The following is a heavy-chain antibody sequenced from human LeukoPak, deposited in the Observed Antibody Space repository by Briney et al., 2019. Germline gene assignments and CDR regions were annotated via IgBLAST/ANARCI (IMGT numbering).Heavy chain of an antibody. CDR1: GGSISDYY. J-gene: IGHJ6*03. Sequence: SETLSLTCTVSGGSISDYYWSWIRQPPGKGLEWIGYIYYSGSTTYNPSLKTRVTMSLDTSKNQFSLKLSSVTAADTAVYYCARGDFCSSTSCYLRPMDVWGKGTTVTVSS. D-gene: IGHD2-2*01. CDR2: IYYSGST. CDR3: ARGDFCSSTSCYLRPMDV. V-gene: IGHV4-59*01.